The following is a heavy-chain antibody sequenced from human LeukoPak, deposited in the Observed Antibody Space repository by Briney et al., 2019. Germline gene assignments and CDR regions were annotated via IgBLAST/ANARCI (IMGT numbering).Heavy chain of an antibody. CDR2: IIPIFGTA. CDR3: ASDGGRRLLLWYYFDY. J-gene: IGHJ4*02. V-gene: IGHV1-69*13. Sequence: SVKVSCKASGGTFSSYAISWVRQAPGQGLEWMGGIIPIFGTANYAQKFQGRVTITADESTSTAYMELSSLRSEDTAVYYCASDGGRRLLLWYYFDYWGRGTLVTVSS. D-gene: IGHD3-22*01. CDR1: GGTFSSYA.